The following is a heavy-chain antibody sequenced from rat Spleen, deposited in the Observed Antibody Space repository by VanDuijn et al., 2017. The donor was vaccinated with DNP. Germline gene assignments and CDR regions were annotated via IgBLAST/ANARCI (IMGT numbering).Heavy chain of an antibody. Sequence: EVQLVESGGGLVHPGGSLKLSCSASGFIFSDYYMSWVRQAPTMGLEWVASINPDGGTTYYRDSVKGRFTISRDNAESSLYLQMDSLRSEDTATYYCTTDAAYWGQGTLVTVSS. V-gene: IGHV5-20*01. CDR3: TTDAAY. CDR1: GFIFSDYY. CDR2: INPDGGTT. J-gene: IGHJ3*01.